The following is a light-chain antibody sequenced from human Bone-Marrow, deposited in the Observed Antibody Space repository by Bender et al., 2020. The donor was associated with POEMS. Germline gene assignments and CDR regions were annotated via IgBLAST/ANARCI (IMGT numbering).Light chain of an antibody. J-gene: IGLJ1*01. V-gene: IGLV1-40*01. CDR1: SSNIGAGYD. Sequence: QSVLTQPPSVSGAPGQRVTISCTGSSSNIGAGYDVHWYQQLPGTAPKLLIYSNNNRPSGVPDRFSVSKSGTSASLAITGLQAEDETDYYCQSYDSSLSAYVFGTGTKVTVL. CDR3: QSYDSSLSAYV. CDR2: SNN.